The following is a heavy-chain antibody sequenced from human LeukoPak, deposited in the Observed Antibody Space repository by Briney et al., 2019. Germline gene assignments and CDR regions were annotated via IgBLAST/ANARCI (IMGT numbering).Heavy chain of an antibody. J-gene: IGHJ3*02. CDR2: IYYSGST. CDR1: GGSISTSNYY. Sequence: SETLSLTCTVSGGSISTSNYYWGWIRQPPGKGLEWIGSIYYSGSTYYNPSLKSRVTISVDTSKNQFSLKLSSVTAADTAVYYCARVFDSSGYYYDDAFDIWGQGTMVTVSS. V-gene: IGHV4-39*07. D-gene: IGHD3-22*01. CDR3: ARVFDSSGYYYDDAFDI.